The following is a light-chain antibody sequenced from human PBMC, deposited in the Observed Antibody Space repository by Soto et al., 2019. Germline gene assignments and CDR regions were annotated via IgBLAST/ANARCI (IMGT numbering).Light chain of an antibody. CDR1: QSVSSYY. Sequence: EIVLTQSPGTLSLSPGERATLSCRASQSVSSYYLAWYQQKPGQAPRLLIYAASSRATGIPDRFYGTGSGTDFTLTISRLEPEDFAVYYCQQYSSSPQTFGQGPRWIS. CDR2: AAS. V-gene: IGKV3-20*01. CDR3: QQYSSSPQT. J-gene: IGKJ1*01.